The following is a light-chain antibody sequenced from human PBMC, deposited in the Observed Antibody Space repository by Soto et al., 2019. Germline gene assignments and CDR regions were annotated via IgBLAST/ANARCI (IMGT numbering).Light chain of an antibody. CDR3: QQYNELPLT. CDR2: GAS. CDR1: QSVSTY. J-gene: IGKJ4*01. V-gene: IGKV3-15*01. Sequence: ETVMTQSPATLSVSPGERATLSCGASQSVSTYLAWYQQKPGQVPRLLIYGASTRASDIPARFSGSGSGTEFTLTISSLQSEDFAVYYCQQYNELPLTFGGGTKVEIE.